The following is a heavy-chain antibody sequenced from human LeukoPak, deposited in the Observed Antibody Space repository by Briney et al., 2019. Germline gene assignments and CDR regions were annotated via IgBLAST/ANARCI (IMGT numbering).Heavy chain of an antibody. J-gene: IGHJ4*02. D-gene: IGHD3-22*01. CDR1: GGTFSSYA. V-gene: IGHV1-69*13. Sequence: SVTVSCKASGGTFSSYAISWVRQAPGQGLEWMGGIIPIFGTANYAQKFQGRVTITADESTSTAYMELSSLRSEDTAVYYCARGRSERTTSGYYSKTFDYWGQGTLVTVSS. CDR2: IIPIFGTA. CDR3: ARGRSERTTSGYYSKTFDY.